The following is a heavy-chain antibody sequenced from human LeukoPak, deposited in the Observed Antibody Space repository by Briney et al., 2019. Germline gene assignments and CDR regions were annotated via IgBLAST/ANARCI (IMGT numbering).Heavy chain of an antibody. D-gene: IGHD5-18*01. CDR1: GLTFSSYA. CDR3: AKFHRLVDTAMVDY. CDR2: ISGSGGST. Sequence: PGGSLRLSCAASGLTFSSYAMSWVRQAPGKGLEWVSAISGSGGSTYYADSVKGRFTISRDNSKNTLYLQMNSLRAEDTAVYYCAKFHRLVDTAMVDYWGQGTLVTVSS. J-gene: IGHJ4*02. V-gene: IGHV3-23*01.